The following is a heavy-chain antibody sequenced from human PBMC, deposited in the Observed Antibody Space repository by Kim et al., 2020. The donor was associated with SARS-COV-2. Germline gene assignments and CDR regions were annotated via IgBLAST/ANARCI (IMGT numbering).Heavy chain of an antibody. CDR3: ERDFRQYSSGWSSPFDP. Sequence: SETLSLTCTVSGVSISSGGYYWSWIRQHPGKGLEWIGYIYYSGSTYYNPSLKSRVTISVDTSKNQFSLKLSSVTAADTTVYYCERDFRQYSSGWSSPFDPWGQETLVSVSS. D-gene: IGHD6-19*01. CDR2: IYYSGST. J-gene: IGHJ5*02. V-gene: IGHV4-31*03. CDR1: GVSISSGGYY.